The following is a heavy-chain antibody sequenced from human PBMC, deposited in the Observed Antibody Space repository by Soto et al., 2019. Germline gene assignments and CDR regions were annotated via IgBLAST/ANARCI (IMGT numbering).Heavy chain of an antibody. CDR3: ARAYFYGSGRGRSMDV. CDR1: GDSASSGHYY. CDR2: IYDSWTT. V-gene: IGHV4-61*01. J-gene: IGHJ6*02. D-gene: IGHD3-10*01. Sequence: QVQLQESGPGLVKPSETLSLTCTVSGDSASSGHYYWTWIRQPPGKALEWIGYIYDSWTTNYNPSIKSRVPISAETSKIQFTLQLSSVTAADTAVYYCARAYFYGSGRGRSMDVWGQGTTVTVSS.